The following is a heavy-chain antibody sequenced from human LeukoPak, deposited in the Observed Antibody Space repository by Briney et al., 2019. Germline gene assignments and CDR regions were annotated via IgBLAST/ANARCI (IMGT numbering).Heavy chain of an antibody. D-gene: IGHD6-13*01. J-gene: IGHJ5*02. CDR3: ARHIIAAAQAERFDP. V-gene: IGHV5-51*01. CDR2: IYPGDSDT. Sequence: GESLKISCKGSGYSFTSYWIGWVRQMPGKGLEWMGIIYPGDSDTRYSPSFQGQVTISADKSISTAYLQWSNLKASDTAMYYCARHIIAAAQAERFDPWGQGTLVTVSS. CDR1: GYSFTSYW.